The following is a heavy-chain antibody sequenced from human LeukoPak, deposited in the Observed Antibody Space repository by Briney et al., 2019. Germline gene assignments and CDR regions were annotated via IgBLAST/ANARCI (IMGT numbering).Heavy chain of an antibody. D-gene: IGHD1-1*01. CDR1: GFTFSSYE. V-gene: IGHV3-48*03. CDR2: ISSSGTTT. J-gene: IGHJ4*02. CDR3: ARVTTGTKVDY. Sequence: GGSLRLSCAASGFTFSSYEVNWVRQAPGKGPEWVSYISSSGTTTHYADSVEGRFTISRDSARNSLYLQMNSLRAEDTDVYYCARVTTGTKVDYWGQGTLVTVSS.